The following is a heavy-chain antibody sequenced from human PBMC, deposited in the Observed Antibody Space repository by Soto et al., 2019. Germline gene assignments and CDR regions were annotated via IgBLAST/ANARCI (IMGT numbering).Heavy chain of an antibody. V-gene: IGHV5-51*01. D-gene: IGHD5-12*01. CDR3: ARHQLDYDWYYYYMDV. CDR1: GYSFTSYW. J-gene: IGHJ6*03. Sequence: GESLKISCKGSGYSFTSYWIGWVRQMPGKGLEWMGIIYPGDSDTRYSPSFQGQVTISADKSISTAYLQWSSLKASDTAMYYCARHQLDYDWYYYYMDVWGKGTTVTVSS. CDR2: IYPGDSDT.